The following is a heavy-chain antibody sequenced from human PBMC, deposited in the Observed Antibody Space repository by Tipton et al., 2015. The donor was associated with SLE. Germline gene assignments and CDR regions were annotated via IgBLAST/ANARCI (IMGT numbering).Heavy chain of an antibody. J-gene: IGHJ1*01. Sequence: QLVQSGSELKKPGASVKVSCQASGYILTSYAINWVRQAPGHGLEYVGWITTNTRKATYAQGFTGRFVFSLDTSVSTAYLQISSLQAGDTAVYYCVRGHNEYFQYWGQGTLVTVSS. CDR2: ITTNTRKA. V-gene: IGHV7-4-1*02. CDR1: GYILTSYA. CDR3: VRGHNEYFQY.